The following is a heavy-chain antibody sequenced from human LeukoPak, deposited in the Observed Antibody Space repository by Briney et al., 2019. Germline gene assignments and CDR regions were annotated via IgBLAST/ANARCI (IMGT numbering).Heavy chain of an antibody. CDR1: GFTFSTYN. V-gene: IGHV3-21*01. J-gene: IGHJ6*03. CDR3: AKEYGYDYNYFYSMDV. Sequence: GGSLRLSCAASGFTFSTYNMNWVRQALGKGLEWVSSISSSSDYIYYADSVKGRFTISRDNSKNTVYLQMNSLRAEDTAVYFCAKEYGYDYNYFYSMDVWGKGTTVTISS. D-gene: IGHD1-1*01. CDR2: ISSSSDYI.